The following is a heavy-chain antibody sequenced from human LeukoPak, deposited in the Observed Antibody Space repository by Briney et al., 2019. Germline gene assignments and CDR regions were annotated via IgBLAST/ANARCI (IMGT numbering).Heavy chain of an antibody. CDR2: IYSGGST. CDR3: ARDLRSSSWYELGY. CDR1: GFTVSSNY. V-gene: IGHV3-66*01. J-gene: IGHJ4*02. Sequence: PGGSLRLSCAASGFTVSSNYMSWVRQAPGKGLEWVSVIYSGGSTYYADSVKGRFTISRDNSKNTLYLQMNSLRAEDTAVYYCARDLRSSSWYELGYWGQGTLVTVSS. D-gene: IGHD6-13*01.